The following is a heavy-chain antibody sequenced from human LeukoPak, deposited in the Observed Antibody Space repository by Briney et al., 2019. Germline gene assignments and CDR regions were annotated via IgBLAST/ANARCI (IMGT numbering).Heavy chain of an antibody. CDR1: GFTFGTYA. D-gene: IGHD3-16*02. CDR3: AKHGDNVWGSFRFGLDY. CDR2: IIGSGNSI. Sequence: GGSLRLSCAASGFTFGTYAMSWVRQAPGKGLEWVSLIIGSGNSIHYADSVKGRFTIPRDNFKNTVFLQLNSLRPEDTAVYYCAKHGDNVWGSFRFGLDYWGQGTLVTVSS. J-gene: IGHJ4*02. V-gene: IGHV3-23*01.